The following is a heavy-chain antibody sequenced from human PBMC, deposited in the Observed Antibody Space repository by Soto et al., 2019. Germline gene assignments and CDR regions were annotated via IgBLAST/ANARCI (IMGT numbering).Heavy chain of an antibody. CDR2: INHSGST. J-gene: IGHJ4*02. CDR1: GGSFSGYY. V-gene: IGHV4-34*01. Sequence: QVQLQQWGAGLLKPSETLSLTCAVYGGSFSGYYWSWIRQPPGKGLEWIGEINHSGSTNYNPSLKSXXTXSXXTSKNQFSLKLSSVTAADTAVYYCARGKRYSGSYDWGQGTLVTVSS. D-gene: IGHD1-26*01. CDR3: ARGKRYSGSYD.